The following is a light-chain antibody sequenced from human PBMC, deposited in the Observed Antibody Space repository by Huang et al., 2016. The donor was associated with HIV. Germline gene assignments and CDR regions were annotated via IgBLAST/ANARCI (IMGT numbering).Light chain of an antibody. CDR2: GAS. Sequence: IVMTQSPATLSVSPGEGATLSCRASQSVSNNLAWYQHKPGQAPRRLIHGASTRATGVPARFSGSASGTEFTLSISTLQSEDFAVYYCQQYNNWPPNTFGQGTKLEI. CDR3: QQYNNWPPNT. CDR1: QSVSNN. J-gene: IGKJ2*01. V-gene: IGKV3-15*01.